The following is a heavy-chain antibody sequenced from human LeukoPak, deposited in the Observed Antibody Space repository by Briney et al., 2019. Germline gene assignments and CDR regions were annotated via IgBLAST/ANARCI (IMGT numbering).Heavy chain of an antibody. J-gene: IGHJ4*02. CDR3: ARGGYIAARPTFDY. CDR1: GGSISGYY. Sequence: PSETLSLTCIVSGGSISGYYWSWIRQPPGKGLEWIGYIYYSGSTNYNPSLKSRVTISVDTSKNQFSLKLSSVTAADTAVYYCARGGYIAARPTFDYWGQGTLVTVSS. D-gene: IGHD6-25*01. V-gene: IGHV4-59*01. CDR2: IYYSGST.